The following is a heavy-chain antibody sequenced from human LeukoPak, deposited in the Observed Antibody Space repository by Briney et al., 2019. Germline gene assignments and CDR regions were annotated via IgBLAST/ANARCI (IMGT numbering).Heavy chain of an antibody. D-gene: IGHD2-15*01. CDR2: ISSSSNTI. CDR3: ARDQGGVGY. Sequence: GGSLRLSCAASGFTFSSYRMNWVRQAPGKGLEWVSYISSSSNTIYYADSVKGRFTISRDNAKNSLYLQMNSLRAEDAAVYYCARDQGGVGYWGQGTLVTVSS. V-gene: IGHV3-48*01. J-gene: IGHJ4*02. CDR1: GFTFSSYR.